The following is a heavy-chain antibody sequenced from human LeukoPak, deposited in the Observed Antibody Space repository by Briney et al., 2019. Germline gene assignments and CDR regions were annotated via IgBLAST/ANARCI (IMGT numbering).Heavy chain of an antibody. CDR3: ARHKGPGFGEFFDP. V-gene: IGHV4-39*01. CDR2: XXXXGXT. Sequence: SETLSLTCTVSGGSITSSSYPXXXXRQPXXXXXXXXGSXXXXGXTYDNPSXXXRLXXXXDRSKKRFSLKLYSMTAADTAVYYCARHKGPGFGEFFDPWGPGKLVTVSS. J-gene: IGHJ5*02. D-gene: IGHD3-10*01. CDR1: GGSITSSSYP.